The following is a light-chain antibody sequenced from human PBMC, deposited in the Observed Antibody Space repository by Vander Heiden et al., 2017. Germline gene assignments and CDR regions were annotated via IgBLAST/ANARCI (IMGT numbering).Light chain of an antibody. CDR3: QQDDNLPRT. CDR1: QDISNY. CDR2: DAS. J-gene: IGKJ4*02. V-gene: IGKV1-33*01. Sequence: LPMTQSPSSLSASVGDRVTITCQASQDISNYLNWYQQKPGKAPKLLIYDASNLETGVPSRFSGSGSGTDFTGNISRLQTEDIATYYCQQDDNLPRTFGGGTKVEIK.